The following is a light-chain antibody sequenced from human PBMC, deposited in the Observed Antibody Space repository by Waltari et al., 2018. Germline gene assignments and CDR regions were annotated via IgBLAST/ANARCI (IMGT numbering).Light chain of an antibody. CDR2: KAS. J-gene: IGKJ1*01. V-gene: IGKV1-5*03. Sequence: RVTITCRASQSISSWLAWYQQKPGKAPKLLIYKASSLESGVPSRFSGSGSGTEFTLTISSLQPDDFATYYCQQSRTFGQGTKVEIK. CDR3: QQSRT. CDR1: QSISSW.